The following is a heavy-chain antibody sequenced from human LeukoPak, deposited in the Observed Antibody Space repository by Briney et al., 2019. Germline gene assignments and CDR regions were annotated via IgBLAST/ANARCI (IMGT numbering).Heavy chain of an antibody. CDR3: AKSGGYGLIDY. CDR2: INHSGST. V-gene: IGHV4-34*01. D-gene: IGHD1-26*01. J-gene: IGHJ4*02. CDR1: GGSFSGYY. Sequence: SETLSLTCAVYGGSFSGYYWSWIRQPPGKGLEWIGEINHSGSTNYNPSLKSRVTISVDTSKNQPSLKLSSVTAADTAMYYCAKSGGYGLIDYWGQGTLVTVSS.